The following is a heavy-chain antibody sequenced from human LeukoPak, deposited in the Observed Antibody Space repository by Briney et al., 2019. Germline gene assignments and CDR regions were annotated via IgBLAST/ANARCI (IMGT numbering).Heavy chain of an antibody. J-gene: IGHJ4*02. D-gene: IGHD5-18*01. CDR3: ARGLRGYSYGDLDY. V-gene: IGHV4-31*03. Sequence: PSQTLSLTCTVSGGSISSGGYSWSWIRQHPGKGLEWIGYIYYSGSTYYNPSLKSRVTISVDTSKNQFSLKLSSVTAADTAVYYCARGLRGYSYGDLDYWGQGTLVTVSS. CDR2: IYYSGST. CDR1: GGSISSGGYS.